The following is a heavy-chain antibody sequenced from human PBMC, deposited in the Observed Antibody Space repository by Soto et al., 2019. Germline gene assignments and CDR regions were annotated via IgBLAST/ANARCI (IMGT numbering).Heavy chain of an antibody. Sequence: VASVKVSCKASGGTFSSYAISWVRQAPGQGLEWMGGIIPIFGTANYTQKFQGRVTITADKSTSTAYMELSSLRSEDTAVYYCARDIHSLRSGGANWFDPWGQGTLVTVSS. CDR1: GGTFSSYA. D-gene: IGHD5-12*01. CDR3: ARDIHSLRSGGANWFDP. CDR2: IIPIFGTA. J-gene: IGHJ5*02. V-gene: IGHV1-69*06.